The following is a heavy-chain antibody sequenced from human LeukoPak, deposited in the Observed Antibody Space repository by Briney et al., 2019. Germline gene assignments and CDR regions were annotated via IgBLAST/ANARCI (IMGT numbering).Heavy chain of an antibody. J-gene: IGHJ6*02. V-gene: IGHV4-59*01. CDR2: IFYTGDS. D-gene: IGHD3-3*01. CDR3: ARGYYDFWSGYSPYGMDV. Sequence: CLWIRQPPGKGLEWIGYIFYTGDSNHNPSLKGRVSISLDTSKDQISLKLSSVTAADTAVYYCARGYYDFWSGYSPYGMDVWGQGTTVTVSS.